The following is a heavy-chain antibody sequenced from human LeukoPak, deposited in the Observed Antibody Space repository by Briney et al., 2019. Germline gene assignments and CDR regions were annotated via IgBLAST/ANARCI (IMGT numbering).Heavy chain of an antibody. J-gene: IGHJ4*02. CDR1: GYTFTSYG. CDR3: ARDETTYYYDSSGYQNLDY. V-gene: IGHV1-18*01. D-gene: IGHD3-22*01. CDR2: ISAYNGNT. Sequence: ASVKVSCKASGYTFTSYGISWVRQAPGQGLEWMGWISAYNGNTNYAQKLQGRVTMTTDTSTSTAYMELRSLRSDDTAVYYCARDETTYYYDSSGYQNLDYWGQGTLVTVSS.